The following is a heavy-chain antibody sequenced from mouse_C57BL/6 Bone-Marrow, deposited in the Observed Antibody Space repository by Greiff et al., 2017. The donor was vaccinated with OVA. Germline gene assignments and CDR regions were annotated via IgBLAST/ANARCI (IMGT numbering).Heavy chain of an antibody. CDR2: IWGGGST. D-gene: IGHD1-1*01. CDR1: GFSLTSYG. J-gene: IGHJ1*03. CDR3: AKQGNGSSSYWYFDV. V-gene: IGHV2-9*01. Sequence: VKLQESGPCLVAPSQSLSITCTVSGFSLTSYGVDWVRQPPGKGLEWLGVIWGGGSTNYNSALMSRLSISKDNSKSQVFLKMNSLQTDDTAMYYCAKQGNGSSSYWYFDVWGTGTTVTVSS.